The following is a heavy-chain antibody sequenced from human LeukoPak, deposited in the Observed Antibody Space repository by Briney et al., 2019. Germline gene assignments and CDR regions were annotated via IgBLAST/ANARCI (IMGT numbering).Heavy chain of an antibody. CDR3: ARLAKIETRSLAHYLDY. D-gene: IGHD1-26*01. CDR2: IHYSGST. J-gene: IGHJ4*02. Sequence: PSETLSLTCTVSGASISPDYWGWIRQPPGKGLEFIGYIHYSGSTNYNPSLKSRVAISVDTSKNQFSLKLISVTAADTAVYHCARLAKIETRSLAHYLDYWGQGALVTVSS. V-gene: IGHV4-59*01. CDR1: GASISPDY.